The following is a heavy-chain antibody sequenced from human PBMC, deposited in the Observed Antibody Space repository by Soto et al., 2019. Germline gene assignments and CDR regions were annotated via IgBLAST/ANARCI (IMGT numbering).Heavy chain of an antibody. V-gene: IGHV3-23*01. Sequence: GGSLRLSCAASGFTFSIYAMSWVRHAPGKGLEWVSAISGSGGSTYYADSVKGRFTISRDNSKNTLYLQMNSLRAEDTAVYYCAKVSYYYDSSGYYNYWGQGTLVTVSS. D-gene: IGHD3-22*01. CDR3: AKVSYYYDSSGYYNY. J-gene: IGHJ4*02. CDR2: ISGSGGST. CDR1: GFTFSIYA.